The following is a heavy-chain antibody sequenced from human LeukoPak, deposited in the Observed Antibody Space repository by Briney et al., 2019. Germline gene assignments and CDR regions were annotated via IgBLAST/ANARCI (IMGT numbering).Heavy chain of an antibody. CDR1: GYTFTSYG. D-gene: IGHD3-10*01. V-gene: IGHV1-18*01. CDR2: ISAYNGNT. J-gene: IGHJ6*03. Sequence: ASVKVSCKASGYTFTSYGISWVRQAPGQGLEWMGWISAYNGNTNYAQKLQGTVTMTTDTSTSTAYMELRSLRSDDTAVYYCAREEVTMVQGVNIGYYYYYMDVWGKGTTVTVSS. CDR3: AREEVTMVQGVNIGYYYYYMDV.